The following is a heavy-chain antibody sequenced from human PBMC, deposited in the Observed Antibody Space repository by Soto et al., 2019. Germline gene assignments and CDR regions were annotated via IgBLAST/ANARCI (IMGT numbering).Heavy chain of an antibody. D-gene: IGHD3-16*01. J-gene: IGHJ6*02. CDR2: IYYSGAT. CDR3: ARAMGDWGTYYXYXGLDV. V-gene: IGHV4-59*01. Sequence: PPGKGLXXXXXIYYSGATNYNPXLKSRVTMSADTSKNXXXXNLSSVTAADTAIYYCARAMGDWGTYYXYXGLDVWGQGTTVTVSS.